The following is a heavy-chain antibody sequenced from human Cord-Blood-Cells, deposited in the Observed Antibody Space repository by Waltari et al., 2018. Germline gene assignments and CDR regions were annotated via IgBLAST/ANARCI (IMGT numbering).Heavy chain of an antibody. Sequence: EVQLVESGGGLVKPGGSLRLSCAASGFTFSSSSMNWVRQAPGKGLEWVSSISSRSSYIYYAASVKGRFTISRDNAKNSLYLQMNSLRAEDTAVYYCARRVAAAGTFWFDPWGQGTLVTVSS. J-gene: IGHJ5*02. D-gene: IGHD6-13*01. CDR1: GFTFSSSS. V-gene: IGHV3-21*01. CDR3: ARRVAAAGTFWFDP. CDR2: ISSRSSYI.